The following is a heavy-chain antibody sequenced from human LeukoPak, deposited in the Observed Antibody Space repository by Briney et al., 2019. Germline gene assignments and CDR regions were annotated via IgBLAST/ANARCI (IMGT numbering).Heavy chain of an antibody. D-gene: IGHD6-13*01. CDR3: AASGEYSSSWFEYFQH. J-gene: IGHJ1*01. V-gene: IGHV5-51*01. CDR2: IYPGDSDT. CDR1: GYSFTSYW. Sequence: GESLKISCKGSGYSFTSYWIGWVRQMPGKSLGWMGIIYPGDSDTRYSPSFQGQVTISADKSISTAYLQWSSLKASDTAMYYCAASGEYSSSWFEYFQHWGQGTLVTVSS.